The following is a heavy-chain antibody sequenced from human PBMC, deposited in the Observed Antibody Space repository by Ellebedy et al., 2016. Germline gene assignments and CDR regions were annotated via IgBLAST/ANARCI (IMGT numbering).Heavy chain of an antibody. CDR2: IIPVFRTP. CDR3: ARDRLAVGLNPGSPDHHHYCMDV. Sequence: SVTVSCXASGGTFSTYGINWVRQPPGQGLEWMGGIIPVFRTPNYAQKFQGKVTITADESTSTVYLELISLRPEDTAVYYCARDRLAVGLNPGSPDHHHYCMDVWGKGTTVTVSS. V-gene: IGHV1-69*13. J-gene: IGHJ6*03. D-gene: IGHD1-14*01. CDR1: GGTFSTYG.